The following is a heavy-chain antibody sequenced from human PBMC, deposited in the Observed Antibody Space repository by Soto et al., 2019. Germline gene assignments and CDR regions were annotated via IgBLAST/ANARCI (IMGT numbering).Heavy chain of an antibody. CDR1: GYTFTSYG. J-gene: IGHJ5*02. CDR3: ARDLSSGSSSAHNWFDP. V-gene: IGHV1-18*04. Sequence: ASVKVSGKASGYTFTSYGISWVRQAPGQGLEWMGWISAYNGNTNYAQKLQGRVTMTTDTSTSTAYMELRSLRSDDTAVYYFARDLSSGSSSAHNWFDPWGQGTLVTVSS. CDR2: ISAYNGNT. D-gene: IGHD6-6*01.